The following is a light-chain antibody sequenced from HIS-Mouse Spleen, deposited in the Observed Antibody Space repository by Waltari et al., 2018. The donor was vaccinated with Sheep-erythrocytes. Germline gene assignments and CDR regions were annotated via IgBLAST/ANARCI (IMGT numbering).Light chain of an antibody. CDR3: CSYAGSYTWV. J-gene: IGLJ3*02. V-gene: IGLV2-11*01. CDR2: DVS. Sequence: QSALTQPRSVSGSPGQSVTISCPGTSSDVGGYTYVSWYQQHPGKAPKLMIYDVSKRPSGVPGRFSGSKSGNTASLTISGLQAEDEADYYCCSYAGSYTWVFGGGTKLTVL. CDR1: SSDVGGYTY.